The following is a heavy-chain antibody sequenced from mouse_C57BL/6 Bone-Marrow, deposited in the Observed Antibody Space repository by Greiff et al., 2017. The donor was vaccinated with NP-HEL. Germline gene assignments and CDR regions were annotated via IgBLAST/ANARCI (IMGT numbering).Heavy chain of an antibody. CDR3: ARPDSTVVARAMDY. CDR2: ISSGSSTI. CDR1: GFTFSDYG. Sequence: EVKLVESGGGLVKPGGSLKLSCAASGFTFSDYGMHWVRQAPEKGLEWVAYISSGSSTIYYADTVKGRFTISRDNAKNTLFLQMTSLRSEDTAMYYCARPDSTVVARAMDYWGQGTSVTVAS. J-gene: IGHJ4*01. D-gene: IGHD1-1*01. V-gene: IGHV5-17*01.